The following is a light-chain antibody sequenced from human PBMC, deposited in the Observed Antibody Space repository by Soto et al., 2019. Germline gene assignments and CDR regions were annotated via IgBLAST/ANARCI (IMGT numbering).Light chain of an antibody. J-gene: IGLJ1*01. V-gene: IGLV1-40*01. Sequence: QSVLTQPPSVPWAPGQRVTIACTGSSSNIGAGYGVHWYQQLPGTAPKLLIYGNSNRPSGVPDRFSGSKSGTSASLAITGLQAEDEADYYCQSYDSSLSGYVFGTGTRSPS. CDR1: SSNIGAGYG. CDR2: GNS. CDR3: QSYDSSLSGYV.